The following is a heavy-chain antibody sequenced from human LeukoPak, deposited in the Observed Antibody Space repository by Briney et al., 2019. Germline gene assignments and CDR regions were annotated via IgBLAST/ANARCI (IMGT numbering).Heavy chain of an antibody. CDR2: ISSSSSYI. J-gene: IGHJ3*02. CDR1: GFTFSSYS. D-gene: IGHD4-17*01. V-gene: IGHV3-21*01. Sequence: GGSLRLSCAASGFTFSSYSMNWVRQAPGKGLEWVSSISSSSSYIYYADSVKGRFTISRDNAKNSLYLQMNSLKAEDTAVYYCARDVGTTVTTHDAFDIWGQGTMVTVSS. CDR3: ARDVGTTVTTHDAFDI.